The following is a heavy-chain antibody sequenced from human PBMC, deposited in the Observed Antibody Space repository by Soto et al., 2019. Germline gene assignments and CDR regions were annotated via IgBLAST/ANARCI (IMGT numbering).Heavy chain of an antibody. CDR1: GFTFSNYA. J-gene: IGHJ4*02. CDR3: AKETDIALAATGGFDY. CDR2: HTGSGDDT. D-gene: IGHD6-19*01. Sequence: AGGSLRLSCAASGFTFSNYAMAWVRQAPGKGLEWVSAHTGSGDDTYYADSVKGRFTISRDNSKNTLYLQMNSLTAEDTAIYYCAKETDIALAATGGFDYWGQGILVTLSS. V-gene: IGHV3-23*01.